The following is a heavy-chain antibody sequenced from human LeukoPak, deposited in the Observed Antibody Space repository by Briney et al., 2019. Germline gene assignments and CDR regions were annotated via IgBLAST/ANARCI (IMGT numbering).Heavy chain of an antibody. CDR3: AREGDHYDRSTSSQFDY. CDR2: ISGTGAAM. D-gene: IGHD3-22*01. Sequence: GGSLRLSCAASGFTFRSFEMNWVRQAPGKGLEWVSYISGTGAAMYYADSVKGRFTISRDNAKNSLYLQMNSLRAEDTAVYYCAREGDHYDRSTSSQFDYWGQGTLVTVSS. J-gene: IGHJ4*02. CDR1: GFTFRSFE. V-gene: IGHV3-48*03.